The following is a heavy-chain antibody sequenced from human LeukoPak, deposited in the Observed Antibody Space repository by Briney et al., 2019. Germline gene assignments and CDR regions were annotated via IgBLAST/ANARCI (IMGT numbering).Heavy chain of an antibody. CDR3: ARAVEGLSGWHDGFDI. V-gene: IGHV6-1*01. D-gene: IGHD6-19*01. Sequence: SQTLSLTCAISGDTITSNRAAWNWIRQSPSRGLEWLGRTYYRSNWYNNYAVSLKSRMTINADTPKNQFSLQLKSVAPEDTAVYFCARAVEGLSGWHDGFDIWGQGTMVTVSS. CDR2: TYYRSNWYN. CDR1: GDTITSNRAA. J-gene: IGHJ3*02.